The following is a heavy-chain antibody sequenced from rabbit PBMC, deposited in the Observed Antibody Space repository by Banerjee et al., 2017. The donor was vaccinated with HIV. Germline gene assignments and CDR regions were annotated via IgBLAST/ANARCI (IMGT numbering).Heavy chain of an antibody. CDR2: IYAGWGGST. J-gene: IGHJ4*01. D-gene: IGHD2-1*01. V-gene: IGHV1S40*01. Sequence: QSLEESGEDLVKPGASLTLTCTASGFSFSSSYYMCWVRQAPGKGLEWIGCIYAGWGGSTYYASWAKGRFTISKTSSTTVTLQMTSLTAADTATYFCARDDYGDYDYFDFWGPGTLVTVS. CDR1: GFSFSSSYY. CDR3: ARDDYGDYDYFDF.